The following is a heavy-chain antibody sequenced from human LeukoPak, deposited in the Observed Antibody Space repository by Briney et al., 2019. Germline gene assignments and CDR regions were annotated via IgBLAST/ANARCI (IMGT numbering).Heavy chain of an antibody. CDR2: IKQDGSEK. D-gene: IGHD3-3*01. CDR1: GFTFSTYW. Sequence: PGGSLRLSCAASGFTFSTYWMSWVRQAPGKGLEWVANIKQDGSEKYNVDSVKGRFTISRDNAKNSLYLQMNTLRPEDTAVYYCARERQNKDFWSGGDYWGQGTLVTVSS. J-gene: IGHJ4*02. V-gene: IGHV3-7*01. CDR3: ARERQNKDFWSGGDY.